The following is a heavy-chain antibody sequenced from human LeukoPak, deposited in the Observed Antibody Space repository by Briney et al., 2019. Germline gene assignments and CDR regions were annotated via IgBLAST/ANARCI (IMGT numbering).Heavy chain of an antibody. V-gene: IGHV4-34*01. D-gene: IGHD3-10*01. CDR1: GGSFSGYY. CDR3: ARYPQGATGIWFGELSHFDY. J-gene: IGHJ4*02. CDR2: INHSGST. Sequence: SETLSLTCAVYGGSFSGYYWSWIRQPPGKGLEWIGEINHSGSTNYNPSLKSRVTISVDTSKNQFSLKLSSVTAADTAVYYWARYPQGATGIWFGELSHFDYWGQGTLVTVSS.